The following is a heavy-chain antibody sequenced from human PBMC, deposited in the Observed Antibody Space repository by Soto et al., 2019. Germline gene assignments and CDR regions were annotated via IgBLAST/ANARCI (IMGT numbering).Heavy chain of an antibody. J-gene: IGHJ4*02. Sequence: GASVKVSCKASGYTFTGYYMHWVRQAPGQGLEWMGWINPNSGGTNYAQKFQGRVTMTRDTSISTAYMELSRLRSDDTAVYFCVRVYGRSSCFFDSWGQGTLVTV. V-gene: IGHV1-2*02. D-gene: IGHD6-6*01. CDR2: INPNSGGT. CDR3: VRVYGRSSCFFDS. CDR1: GYTFTGYY.